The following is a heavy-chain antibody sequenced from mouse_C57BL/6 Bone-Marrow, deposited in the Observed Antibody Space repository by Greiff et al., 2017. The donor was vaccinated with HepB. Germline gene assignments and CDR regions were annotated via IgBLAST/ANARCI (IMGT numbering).Heavy chain of an antibody. J-gene: IGHJ3*01. Sequence: EVQRVESGGGLVQPGGSLKLSCAASGFTFSDYYMYWVRQTPEKRLEWVAYISNGGGSTYYPDTVKGRFTISRDNAKNTLYLQMSRLKSEDTAMYYCARHAYDGYSAAWFAYWGQGTLVTVSA. CDR3: ARHAYDGYSAAWFAY. D-gene: IGHD2-3*01. CDR2: ISNGGGST. V-gene: IGHV5-12*01. CDR1: GFTFSDYY.